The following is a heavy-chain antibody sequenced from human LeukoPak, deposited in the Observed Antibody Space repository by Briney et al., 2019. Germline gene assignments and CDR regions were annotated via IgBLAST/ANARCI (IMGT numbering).Heavy chain of an antibody. D-gene: IGHD3-10*01. J-gene: IGHJ4*02. CDR3: AREPYYGSGSYLD. Sequence: GGSLRLSCAASGFTFDDYGMSWVRQAPGKGLEWVSGINWSGGSTDYADSVKGRFTISRDNAKNSLYPQMNSLRAEDTALYYCAREPYYGSGSYLDWRQGTLNSVSS. CDR1: GFTFDDYG. V-gene: IGHV3-20*04. CDR2: INWSGGST.